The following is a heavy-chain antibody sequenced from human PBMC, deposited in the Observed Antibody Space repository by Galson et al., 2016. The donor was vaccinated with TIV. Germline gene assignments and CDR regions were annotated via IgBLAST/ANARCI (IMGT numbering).Heavy chain of an antibody. D-gene: IGHD6-19*01. CDR3: ARGEQYSSGWVTDS. J-gene: IGHJ4*02. CDR2: IIPVFGTT. V-gene: IGHV1-69*13. Sequence: SVKVSCKASGGTFSFYAINWVRQAPGQGLEWMGRIIPVFGTTDYAQKVRGRVTFTVDESTSTAFMELGSLRSEDTAVYYCARGEQYSSGWVTDSWGQGRLVTVSS. CDR1: GGTFSFYA.